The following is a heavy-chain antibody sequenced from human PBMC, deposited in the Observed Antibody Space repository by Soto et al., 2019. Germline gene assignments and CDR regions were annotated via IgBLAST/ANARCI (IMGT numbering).Heavy chain of an antibody. CDR3: ARHYGDYLDFDY. CDR2: IWYDGSNK. D-gene: IGHD4-17*01. V-gene: IGHV3-33*01. J-gene: IGHJ4*02. CDR1: GFTFSSYG. Sequence: QVQLVESGGGVVQPGRSLRLSCAASGFTFSSYGMHWVRQAPGKGLEWVAVIWYDGSNKYYADSLKGRFTISRDNSKNTLYLQMNSLRAEDTAVYYCARHYGDYLDFDYWGQGTLVTVSS.